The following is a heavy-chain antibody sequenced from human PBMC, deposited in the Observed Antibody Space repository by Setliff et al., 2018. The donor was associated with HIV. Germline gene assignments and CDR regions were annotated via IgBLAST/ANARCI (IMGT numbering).Heavy chain of an antibody. Sequence: GGSLRLSCATSGFSFRSYGMHWVRQAPGKGLEWVALIWSDGSDKYYLDSVKGRFTISRDNAKNSLYLQMNSLRAEDTAVYYCAQITVMGYWGQGTLVTVSS. CDR1: GFSFRSYG. CDR3: AQITVMGY. D-gene: IGHD4-4*01. V-gene: IGHV3-33*03. CDR2: IWSDGSDK. J-gene: IGHJ4*02.